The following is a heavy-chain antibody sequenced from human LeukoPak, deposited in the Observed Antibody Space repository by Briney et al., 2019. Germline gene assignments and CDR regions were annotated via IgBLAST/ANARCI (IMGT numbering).Heavy chain of an antibody. V-gene: IGHV1-69*13. CDR2: IIPIFGTA. J-gene: IGHJ4*02. D-gene: IGHD1-14*01. CDR1: GGTFSSYA. CDR3: AREGHTPHTLDY. Sequence: SVKVSCKASGGTFSSYAISWVRQAPGQGLEWMGGIIPIFGTANYAQKFQGRVTITADESTSTAYMELSSLRSEDTAVYYCAREGHTPHTLDYWGQGTLVTASS.